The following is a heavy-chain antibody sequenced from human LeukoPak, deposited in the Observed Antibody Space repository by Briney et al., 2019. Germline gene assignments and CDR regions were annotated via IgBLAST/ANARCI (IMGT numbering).Heavy chain of an antibody. CDR3: ARLLAAPYYINF. J-gene: IGHJ4*02. CDR1: GYKFTNYW. V-gene: IGHV5-51*01. CDR2: IYPRDSDT. Sequence: EESLKISCKGSGYKFTNYWIAWVRQMPGQGLEWLGIIYPRDSDTRYSPSFQGQVSISVDTSIDTAYLRWSSVKASHTAMYYCARLLAAPYYINFWGQGTLVTVSS. D-gene: IGHD6-25*01.